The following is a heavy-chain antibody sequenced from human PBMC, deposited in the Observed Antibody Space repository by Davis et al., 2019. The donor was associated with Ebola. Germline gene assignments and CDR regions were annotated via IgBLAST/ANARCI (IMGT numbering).Heavy chain of an antibody. CDR2: IYHTGHT. V-gene: IGHV4-59*08. Sequence: PSETLSLTCTASGGSINSHNWAWIRQSPGKGLEWIGYIYHTGHTNYNPSLKSRVAISMDTSKNQFSLKVSSVTAANTAVFYCARHLFGDPHFDTGAREPWSPSPQ. J-gene: IGHJ4*02. CDR1: GGSINSHN. D-gene: IGHD4-17*01. CDR3: ARHLFGDPHFDT.